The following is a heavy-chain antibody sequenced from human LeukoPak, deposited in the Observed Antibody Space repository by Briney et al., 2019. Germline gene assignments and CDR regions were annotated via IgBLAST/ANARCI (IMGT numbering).Heavy chain of an antibody. CDR3: ARAEIWFGNPPGYYYYYYMDV. CDR2: IIPIFGTA. V-gene: IGHV1-69*13. D-gene: IGHD3-10*01. Sequence: ASVKVSCKASGGTFSSYAISWVRQAPGQWLEWMGGIIPIFGTANYAQKFQGRVTITADESTSTAYMELSSLRSEDTAVYYCARAEIWFGNPPGYYYYYYMDVWGKGTTVTVSS. J-gene: IGHJ6*03. CDR1: GGTFSSYA.